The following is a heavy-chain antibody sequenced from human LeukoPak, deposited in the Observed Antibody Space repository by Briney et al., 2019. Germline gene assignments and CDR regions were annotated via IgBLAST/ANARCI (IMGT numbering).Heavy chain of an antibody. V-gene: IGHV3-74*01. J-gene: IGHJ4*02. CDR1: GFTFSSYW. CDR3: ARDQGLSLGDY. Sequence: PGGSLRLSCAASGFTFSSYWMHWARQAPGKGLVWVSRINSDGSSTSYADSVKGRFTTSRDNAKNTLYLQMNSLRAEDTAVYYCARDQGLSLGDYWGQGTLVTVSS. D-gene: IGHD4/OR15-4a*01. CDR2: INSDGSST.